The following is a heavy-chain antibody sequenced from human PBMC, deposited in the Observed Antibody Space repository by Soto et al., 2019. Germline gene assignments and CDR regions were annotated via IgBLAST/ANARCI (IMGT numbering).Heavy chain of an antibody. D-gene: IGHD5-18*01. CDR2: VTASGGGT. V-gene: IGHV3-23*01. CDR1: GFIFNNYA. CDR3: AKALVPALTAKFGY. Sequence: PGGSLRLSCAASGFIFNNYAMTWVRQAPGKGLEWVSTVTASGGGTFYANSVKGRFTISRDNSRNTLHLQMSSLRVEDTALYYCAKALVPALTAKFGYWGQGTLATVSS. J-gene: IGHJ4*02.